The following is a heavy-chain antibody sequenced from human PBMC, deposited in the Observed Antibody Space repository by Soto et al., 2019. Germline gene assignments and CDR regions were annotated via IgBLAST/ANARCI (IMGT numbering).Heavy chain of an antibody. V-gene: IGHV3-23*01. CDR3: TRFAAAPLPEYYYYYGMDV. J-gene: IGHJ6*02. CDR2: VSASGGST. Sequence: GGSLRLSCAASGFTFSSYAMSWVRQAPGTGLEWVSAVSASGGSTFYADSVKGRFTISRDNSENMAYLQMNSLKTEDTAVYYCTRFAAAPLPEYYYYYGMDVWGQGTTVTVSS. CDR1: GFTFSSYA. D-gene: IGHD6-13*01.